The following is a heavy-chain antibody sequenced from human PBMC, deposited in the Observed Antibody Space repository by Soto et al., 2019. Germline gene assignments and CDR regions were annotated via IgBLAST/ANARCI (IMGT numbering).Heavy chain of an antibody. CDR2: ISAYNGNT. CDR1: GYTFTSSG. D-gene: IGHD2-2*01. J-gene: IGHJ4*02. Sequence: QVQLVQSGAEVKKPGASVKVSCKTSGYTFTSSGISWVRQAPGQGLEWMGWISAYNGNTDYAQKFQGRVIMTTDTSTSTAYMELRSLRSDDTAVYYCARVMTYCTSRSCHDYWGQGTLVAVS. V-gene: IGHV1-18*01. CDR3: ARVMTYCTSRSCHDY.